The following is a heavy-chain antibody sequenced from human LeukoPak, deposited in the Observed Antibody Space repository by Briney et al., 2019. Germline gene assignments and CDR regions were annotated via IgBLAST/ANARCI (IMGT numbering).Heavy chain of an antibody. CDR2: ISGSGGST. Sequence: PGGSLRLSCAASGFTFSSYGMSWVRQAPGKGLEWVSGISGSGGSTYHADSVKGRFTISRDNSKSTLSLQMNSLRAEDTAVYYCAKGRSSSWYFDYWGQGTLATVSS. D-gene: IGHD6-13*01. CDR1: GFTFSSYG. CDR3: AKGRSSSWYFDY. V-gene: IGHV3-23*01. J-gene: IGHJ4*02.